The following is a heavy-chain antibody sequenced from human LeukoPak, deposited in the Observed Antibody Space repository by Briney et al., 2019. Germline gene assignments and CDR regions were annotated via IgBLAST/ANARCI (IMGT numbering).Heavy chain of an antibody. CDR2: ISDSAST. CDR1: GFTFSTYA. Sequence: PGGSLRLSCAASGFTFSTYAMTWVRQAPGKGLEWVSSISDSASTYYADSVKGRFTISRDNSKNTLYLQMNSLRAEDTAVYYCAKIAPPLDYWGQGTLVTVSS. D-gene: IGHD6-13*01. V-gene: IGHV3-23*01. CDR3: AKIAPPLDY. J-gene: IGHJ4*02.